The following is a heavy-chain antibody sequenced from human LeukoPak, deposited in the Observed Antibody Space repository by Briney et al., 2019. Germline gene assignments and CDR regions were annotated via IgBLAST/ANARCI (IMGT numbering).Heavy chain of an antibody. CDR3: AKFRGSSSFDAFDI. V-gene: IGHV3-53*01. Sequence: PGGSLRLSCAASGFTVSSSYMSWVRQAPGKGLEWVSFIYSDDTTYYADSVKGRFTISRDNSKNTLYLQMNSLRAEDTAVYYCAKFRGSSSFDAFDIWGQGTMVTVSS. CDR2: IYSDDTT. D-gene: IGHD6-13*01. CDR1: GFTVSSSY. J-gene: IGHJ3*02.